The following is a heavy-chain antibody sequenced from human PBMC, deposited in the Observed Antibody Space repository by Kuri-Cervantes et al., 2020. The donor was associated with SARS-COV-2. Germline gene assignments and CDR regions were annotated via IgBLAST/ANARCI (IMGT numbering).Heavy chain of an antibody. CDR3: ARSPSNGDYDGWFDY. D-gene: IGHD4-17*01. CDR1: GYTFTSYY. CDR2: INPSGGST. J-gene: IGHJ4*02. V-gene: IGHV1-46*01. Sequence: ASVKVSCKASGYTFTSYYMYWVRQAPGQGLEWMGIINPSGGSTSYAQKFQGRVTMTRDTSTSTVYMELSSLRSEDTAVYYCARSPSNGDYDGWFDYWGQGTLVTVSS.